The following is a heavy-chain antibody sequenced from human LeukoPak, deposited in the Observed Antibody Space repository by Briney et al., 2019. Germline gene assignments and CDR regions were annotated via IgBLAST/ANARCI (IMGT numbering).Heavy chain of an antibody. D-gene: IGHD1-26*01. V-gene: IGHV3-23*01. Sequence: GGSLRLSCADSRFTFSGYTMSWVRRAPGKGLEWVSTISGSGSSTYYADSVKGRFTISRDNSKNTLYLQMNSLRAEDTAVYYCAKGIDGGIIDYWGQGTLVTVSS. CDR2: ISGSGSST. CDR3: AKGIDGGIIDY. J-gene: IGHJ4*02. CDR1: RFTFSGYT.